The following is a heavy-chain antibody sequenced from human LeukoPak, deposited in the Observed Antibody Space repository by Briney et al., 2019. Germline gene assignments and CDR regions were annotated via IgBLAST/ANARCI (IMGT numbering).Heavy chain of an antibody. CDR1: GGSISSGSYY. Sequence: SQTLSLTCTVSGGSISSGSYYWSWIRQPAGTGLEWIGRIYTSGSTNYNPSLKSRVTISVDTSKNQFSLKLSSVTAADTAVYYCARVIRGSSSVDYYYYYMDVWGKGTTVTVSS. J-gene: IGHJ6*03. CDR3: ARVIRGSSSVDYYYYYMDV. CDR2: IYTSGST. V-gene: IGHV4-61*02. D-gene: IGHD6-6*01.